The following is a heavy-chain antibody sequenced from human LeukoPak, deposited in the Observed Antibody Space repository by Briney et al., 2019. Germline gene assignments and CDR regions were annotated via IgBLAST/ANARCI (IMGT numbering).Heavy chain of an antibody. Sequence: GGSLRLSCAASGCTFSSYWMSWVRQAPGKGLEWVANIKQDGSEKYYVDSVKGRFTISRDNAKNSLYLQMNSLRAEDTAVYYCARAPRGVRGVLIHFDYWGQGTLVTVSS. V-gene: IGHV3-7*01. CDR1: GCTFSSYW. CDR2: IKQDGSEK. D-gene: IGHD3-10*01. J-gene: IGHJ4*02. CDR3: ARAPRGVRGVLIHFDY.